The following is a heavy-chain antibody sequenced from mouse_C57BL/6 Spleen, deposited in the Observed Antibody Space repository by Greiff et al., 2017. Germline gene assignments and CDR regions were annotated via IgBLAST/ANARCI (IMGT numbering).Heavy chain of an antibody. J-gene: IGHJ2*01. D-gene: IGHD2-4*01. Sequence: VQLQQPGAELVRPGSSVKLSCKASGYTFTSYWMHWVKQRPIQGLEWIGNIDPSDSETHYNQKFKDKATLTVDKSSSTAYMQLSSLTSEDSAVYYCARGGYDYYFDYWGQGTTLTVSS. V-gene: IGHV1-52*01. CDR2: IDPSDSET. CDR1: GYTFTSYW. CDR3: ARGGYDYYFDY.